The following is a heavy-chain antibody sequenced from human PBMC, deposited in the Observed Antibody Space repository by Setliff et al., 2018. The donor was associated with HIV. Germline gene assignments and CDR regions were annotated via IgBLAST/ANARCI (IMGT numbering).Heavy chain of an antibody. CDR3: AKDPRGYNYGFPDFDY. V-gene: IGHV1-2*02. CDR1: GFTFSDYY. J-gene: IGHJ4*02. CDR2: VSPHGGYT. D-gene: IGHD5-18*01. Sequence: ASVKVSCKASGFTFSDYYMHWVRQAPGQGLEWMGWVSPHGGYTSYAKKFQGRITMTTDTSIATAYMELRGLTSDDTAIYYCAKDPRGYNYGFPDFDYWGQGTLVTVSS.